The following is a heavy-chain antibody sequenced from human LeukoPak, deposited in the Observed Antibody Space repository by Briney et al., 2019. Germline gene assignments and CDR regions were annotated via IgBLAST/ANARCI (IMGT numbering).Heavy chain of an antibody. V-gene: IGHV4-39*01. CDR1: GGSISSSSYY. J-gene: IGHJ6*03. CDR3: ARHGGYRYKTLNHYYYMDV. Sequence: SETLSLTCTVSGGSISSSSYYWGWLRQPPGKGLEWIGSIYYSGSTYYNPSLKSRVTISVDTSKNQFSLKLSSVTAADTAVYYCARHGGYRYKTLNHYYYMDVWGKGTTVTVSS. CDR2: IYYSGST. D-gene: IGHD5-18*01.